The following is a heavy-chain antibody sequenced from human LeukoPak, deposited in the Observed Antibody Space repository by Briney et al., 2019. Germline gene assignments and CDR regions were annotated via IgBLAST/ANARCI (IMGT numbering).Heavy chain of an antibody. Sequence: GSVNVSRETSGYTFTVDGISRVRQDPEQGREWMGWISAYNGNTNYAQKLQGRVTMTTDTSTSTAYMELRSLRSDDTAVYYCARDGYSSSWYLDYWGQGTLVTVSS. D-gene: IGHD6-13*01. J-gene: IGHJ4*02. V-gene: IGHV1-18*01. CDR2: ISAYNGNT. CDR1: GYTFTVDG. CDR3: ARDGYSSSWYLDY.